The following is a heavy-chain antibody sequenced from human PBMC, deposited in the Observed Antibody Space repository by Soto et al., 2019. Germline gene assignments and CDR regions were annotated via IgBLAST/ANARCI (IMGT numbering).Heavy chain of an antibody. CDR1: GGSISSGGYY. D-gene: IGHD3-10*01. V-gene: IGHV4-31*03. Sequence: QVQLQESGPGLVKPSQTLSLTCTVSGGSISSGGYYWSWIRQHPGKGLEWIGYIYYSGSTYYNPSRKSRVTISVDTSKNQFSLQLRSVTAADTAVYYCARGVTMVRGVIHTPYFDYWGQGTLVTVSS. CDR3: ARGVTMVRGVIHTPYFDY. J-gene: IGHJ4*02. CDR2: IYYSGST.